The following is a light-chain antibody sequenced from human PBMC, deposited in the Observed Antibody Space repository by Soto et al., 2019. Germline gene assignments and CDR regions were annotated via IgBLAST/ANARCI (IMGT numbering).Light chain of an antibody. J-gene: IGKJ1*01. V-gene: IGKV3-20*01. CDR3: QQYLQWPPGM. Sequence: EIVLTQSPGTLSLSPWERATLSCRAGQGVTTNFAWYQQKSGQSPRLLIYGASSRATGIPDRFSGSGSGTDFTLTISRLEPEDFAVYYCQQYLQWPPGMFGQGTKVDIK. CDR2: GAS. CDR1: QGVTTN.